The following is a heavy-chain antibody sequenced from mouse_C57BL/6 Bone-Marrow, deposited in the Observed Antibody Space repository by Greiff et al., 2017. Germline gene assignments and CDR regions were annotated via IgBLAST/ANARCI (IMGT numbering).Heavy chain of an antibody. CDR1: GFNIKDDY. V-gene: IGHV14-4*01. CDR2: IDPENCDT. Sequence: EVKLQESGAELVRPGASVKLSCTASGFNIKDDYMHWVKQRPEQGLEWIGWIDPENCDTEYASKFQGKATITADTSSNTAYLQLSSLTSEDTAVYYCTMNAMDYWGQGTSVTVSS. J-gene: IGHJ4*01. CDR3: TMNAMDY.